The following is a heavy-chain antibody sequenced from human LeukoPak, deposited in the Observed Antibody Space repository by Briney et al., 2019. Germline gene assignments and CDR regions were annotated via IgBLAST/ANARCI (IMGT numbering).Heavy chain of an antibody. CDR2: IKEDGSEQ. D-gene: IGHD4-17*01. CDR3: ARGMTTGY. Sequence: PGGSLRLSCAASGFTFSTYWMTWVRQAPGKGLEWVANIKEDGSEQYYVDSVKGRFTISRDNAENSLFLQMNSLRAEDTAVYYCARGMTTGYWGQGTLVTVSS. V-gene: IGHV3-7*04. J-gene: IGHJ4*02. CDR1: GFTFSTYW.